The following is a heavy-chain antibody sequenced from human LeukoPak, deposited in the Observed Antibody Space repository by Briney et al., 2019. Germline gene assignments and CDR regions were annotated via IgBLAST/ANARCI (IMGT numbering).Heavy chain of an antibody. CDR1: GYTFTSYD. V-gene: IGHV1-8*01. D-gene: IGHD3-22*01. CDR2: MNPNSGNT. J-gene: IGHJ3*02. CDR3: ARGYYYDSSGYLFAFDI. Sequence: ASVKVSCKASGYTFTSYDINWVRQATGQGLEWMGWMNPNSGNTGYAQKFQGRVTMTRNTAISTAYMELSSLRSEDTAVYYCARGYYYDSSGYLFAFDIWGQGTMVTVSS.